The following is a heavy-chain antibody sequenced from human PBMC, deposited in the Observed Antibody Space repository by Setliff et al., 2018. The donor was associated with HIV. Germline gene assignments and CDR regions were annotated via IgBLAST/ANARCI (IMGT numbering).Heavy chain of an antibody. V-gene: IGHV4-4*02. D-gene: IGHD6-19*01. J-gene: IGHJ6*02. CDR3: ARETREAVAGSNYYYYYGLDV. CDR1: GGSISSSNW. CDR2: IYHGVSA. Sequence: SETLSLTCAVSGGSISSSNWWSWVRQPPGKGLEWIGEIYHGVSANYNPSPKSRVTISVDKSKNQFSLKLSSVTAADTAVYYCARETREAVAGSNYYYYYGLDVWGQGTTVTVSS.